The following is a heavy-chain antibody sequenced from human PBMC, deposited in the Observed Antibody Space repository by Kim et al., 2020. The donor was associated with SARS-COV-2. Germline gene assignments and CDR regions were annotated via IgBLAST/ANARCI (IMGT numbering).Heavy chain of an antibody. D-gene: IGHD3-22*01. CDR2: IYYSGST. V-gene: IGHV4-61*01. CDR1: GGSVSSGSYY. CDR3: ARGTYYYDSIGYPQDW. J-gene: IGHJ2*01. Sequence: SETLSLTCTVSGGSVSSGSYYWSWIRQPPGKGLEWIGYIYYSGSTNYNPSLKSRVTISVDTSKNQFSLKLSSVTAADTAVYYCARGTYYYDSIGYPQDW.